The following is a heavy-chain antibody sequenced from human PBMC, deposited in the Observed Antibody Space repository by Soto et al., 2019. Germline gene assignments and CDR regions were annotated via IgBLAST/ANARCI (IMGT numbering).Heavy chain of an antibody. J-gene: IGHJ3*01. V-gene: IGHV3-48*03. D-gene: IGHD3-10*01. CDR1: GFTFSSYE. CDR2: ISSSGHTI. CDR3: ARGEWKAFDF. Sequence: PGWSLRLSCAASGFTFSSYEMNWVRQAPGRGLEWVSYISSSGHTIYYADSVQGRFTISRDSAKNSLYLQMNSLRAEDTAVYYCARGEWKAFDFWGQGTMVTVSS.